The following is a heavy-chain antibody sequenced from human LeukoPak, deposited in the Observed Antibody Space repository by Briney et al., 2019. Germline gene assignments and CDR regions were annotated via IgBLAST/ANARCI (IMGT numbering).Heavy chain of an antibody. CDR3: ARRITAGTIDY. CDR1: GFSFSTYS. CDR2: ISGSSSTI. J-gene: IGHJ4*02. Sequence: GGSLRLSCAASGFSFSTYSMNWVRQAPGKGLEWVSYISGSSSTIHYADSVKGRFTISRDNAKNSLYLQMNSLRAEDTAVYYCARRITAGTIDYWGQGTLVTVSS. D-gene: IGHD3-10*01. V-gene: IGHV3-48*04.